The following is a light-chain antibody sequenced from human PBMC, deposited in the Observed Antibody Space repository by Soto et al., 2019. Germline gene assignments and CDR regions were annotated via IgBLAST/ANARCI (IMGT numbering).Light chain of an antibody. V-gene: IGKV1-5*03. CDR2: KAS. J-gene: IGKJ3*01. Sequence: DIQMTQSPSTLSASVGDRVTITCRASQSISSWLAWYQQKPGKAPKLLIYKASSLESGVPSRFSGSGSGTEFTLTISSLQPDDFATYYCQQYNSWCTFGPGTKVDIK. CDR1: QSISSW. CDR3: QQYNSWCT.